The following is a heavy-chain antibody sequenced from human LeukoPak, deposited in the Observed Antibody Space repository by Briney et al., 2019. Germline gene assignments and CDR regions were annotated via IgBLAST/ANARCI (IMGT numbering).Heavy chain of an antibody. J-gene: IGHJ5*02. CDR3: VRVRYSDTYDWFDP. V-gene: IGHV3-74*01. CDR1: GFTFSSYW. Sequence: GGSLRLSCAASGFTFSSYWMHWVRQAPGKGLVWVSRINGGGKTTNYAESVEGRFTISRDNAKNTLYLQMKSLRVEDTAVYYCVRVRYSDTYDWFDPWGQGTLVTVSS. D-gene: IGHD5-12*01. CDR2: INGGGKTT.